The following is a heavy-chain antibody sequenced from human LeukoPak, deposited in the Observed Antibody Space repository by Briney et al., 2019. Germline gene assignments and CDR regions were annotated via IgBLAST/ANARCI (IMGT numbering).Heavy chain of an antibody. J-gene: IGHJ2*01. D-gene: IGHD2-15*01. Sequence: GASLRLSCAASGFTFSSYAMSWVRQAPVKGLEWVSGISGSGGGTFYADSVEGRFTISRDNSQNTLYLQINSLRAEGTAVYSCARRALVVATSYWYFDLWGRGALVTVSS. CDR3: ARRALVVATSYWYFDL. V-gene: IGHV3-23*01. CDR2: ISGSGGGT. CDR1: GFTFSSYA.